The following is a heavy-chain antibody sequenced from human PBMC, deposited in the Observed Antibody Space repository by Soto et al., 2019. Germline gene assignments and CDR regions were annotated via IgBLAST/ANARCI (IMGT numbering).Heavy chain of an antibody. J-gene: IGHJ4*02. CDR1: GFSLTTSGVG. D-gene: IGHD3-3*01. CDR2: IYWDDDK. V-gene: IGHV2-5*02. CDR3: AHRVLRTVFGLVTTTAIYFDF. Sequence: QITLNESGPTPVNPRQTLTLTCTFSGFSLTTSGVGVGWIRQSPGKAPEWLALIYWDDDKRYSPSLKSRLTITKDTYKNQVVLTMADLDPADTATYYCAHRVLRTVFGLVTTTAIYFDFWGQGTPVAVSS.